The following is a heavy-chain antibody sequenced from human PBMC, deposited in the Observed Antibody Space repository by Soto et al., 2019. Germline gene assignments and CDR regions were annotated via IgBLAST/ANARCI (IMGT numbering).Heavy chain of an antibody. V-gene: IGHV4-59*08. D-gene: IGHD4-17*01. CDR3: ARRYGSSFDY. Sequence: QVQLQESGPGLVKPSETLSLTCTVSGGSISSYYWSWIRQSPGKGLEWIGYIYYSGSTNYNPSLKSRVTISVDTSKNQFSLKLGAVTAADTAVYYCARRYGSSFDYWGQGTLVTVSS. CDR2: IYYSGST. CDR1: GGSISSYY. J-gene: IGHJ4*02.